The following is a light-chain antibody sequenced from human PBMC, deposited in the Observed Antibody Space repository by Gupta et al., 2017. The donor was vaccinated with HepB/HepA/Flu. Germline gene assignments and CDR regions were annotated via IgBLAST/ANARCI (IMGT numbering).Light chain of an antibody. CDR3: QAEDSSADVV. Sequence: SSELTQPPSVSVSPGQTASITCSGDKLGDKYACWYQQKPGQSPVLVIYQDSKRPAGIPERFSGSNSGNTATLTISGTQAMEEADYYCQAEDSSADVVFGGGTKLTVL. V-gene: IGLV3-1*01. CDR1: KLGDKY. CDR2: QDS. J-gene: IGLJ2*01.